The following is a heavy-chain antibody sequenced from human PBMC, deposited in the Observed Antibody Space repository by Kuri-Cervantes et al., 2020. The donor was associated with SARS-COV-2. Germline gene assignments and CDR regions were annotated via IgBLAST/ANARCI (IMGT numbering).Heavy chain of an antibody. J-gene: IGHJ4*02. Sequence: SVKVSCKVFGYTLTELSMHWVRQAPGQGLEWMGGIIPIFGIANYAQKFQGRVTITADKSTSTAYMELSSLRSEDTAVYYCARGRPADYDSSGYTFDYWGQGTLVTVSS. D-gene: IGHD3-22*01. CDR3: ARGRPADYDSSGYTFDY. V-gene: IGHV1-69*10. CDR2: IIPIFGIA. CDR1: GYTLTELS.